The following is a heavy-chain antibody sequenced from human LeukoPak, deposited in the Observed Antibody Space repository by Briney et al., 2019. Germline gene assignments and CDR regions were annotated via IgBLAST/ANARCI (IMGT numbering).Heavy chain of an antibody. Sequence: GASVKVSCMPSGYTFTNYGLSWVRQAPGQGLEWMGWINTYNGNTNYAQKVQGRVTMTTDTSTSTAYMELRSLRSDDTAVYYCARAEGYSSSWHRPTHLDYWGQGTLVTVSS. CDR2: INTYNGNT. CDR1: GYTFTNYG. V-gene: IGHV1-18*01. CDR3: ARAEGYSSSWHRPTHLDY. D-gene: IGHD6-13*01. J-gene: IGHJ4*02.